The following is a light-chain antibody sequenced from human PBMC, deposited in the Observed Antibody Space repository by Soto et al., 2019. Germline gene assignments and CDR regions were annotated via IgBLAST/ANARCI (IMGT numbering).Light chain of an antibody. CDR2: GAS. CDR3: QQYGSSPPGFT. Sequence: EVVLTQSPDTLSLFPGERATLSCRASQRVSSTYFAWYRQKPGQPPGLLIYGASNRATGVPDRFSGSGSGTDFTLTISRLEPEDFAVYYCQQYGSSPPGFTFGPGTTVEIK. V-gene: IGKV3-20*01. CDR1: QRVSSTY. J-gene: IGKJ3*01.